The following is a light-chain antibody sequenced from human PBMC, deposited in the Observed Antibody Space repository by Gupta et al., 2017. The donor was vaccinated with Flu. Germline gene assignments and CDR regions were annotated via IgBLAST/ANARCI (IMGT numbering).Light chain of an antibody. CDR3: RLFYGGVHV. V-gene: IGLV7-43*01. J-gene: IGLJ2*01. Sequence: QTVVTQEPSLTVSPGGTVTLTCASSPGAVTSCYCPNWCQQKPGQAHRALIYRRNNKHSWTPARCSGSLLGGKAALTLSGVQPEDEAEYVCRLFYGGVHVFGGGTKLTVL. CDR2: RRN. CDR1: PGAVTSCYC.